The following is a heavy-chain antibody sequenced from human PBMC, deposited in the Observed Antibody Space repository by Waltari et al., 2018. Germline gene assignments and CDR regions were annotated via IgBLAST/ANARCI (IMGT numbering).Heavy chain of an antibody. D-gene: IGHD6-19*01. CDR3: ARGPGNIAVAGTFDY. CDR2: MNPNSGNT. V-gene: IGHV1-8*03. CDR1: EYTFPTYE. Sequence: QVQLVQSGAEVKKPGASVRVSCKALEYTFPTYESNGGGQATGQGLGWMGWMNPNSGNTGYAQKFQGRVTITRNTSISTAYMELSSLRSEDTAVYYCARGPGNIAVAGTFDYWGQGTLVTVSS. J-gene: IGHJ4*02.